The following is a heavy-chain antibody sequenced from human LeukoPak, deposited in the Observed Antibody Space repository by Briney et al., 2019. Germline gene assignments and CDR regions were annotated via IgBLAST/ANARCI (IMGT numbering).Heavy chain of an antibody. J-gene: IGHJ5*02. CDR2: MNPNSGNT. V-gene: IGHV1-8*01. CDR3: ARVGRNFDWLLRNWFAP. D-gene: IGHD3-9*01. Sequence: ASVKVSCKSSGYTFTSYDINWVRQATGQGHEWKGWMNPNSGNTGYAKKFQGRVTMTRNTSISTACMELTSLRSADTDVYYCARVGRNFDWLLRNWFAPWGQGTLVTVSS. CDR1: GYTFTSYD.